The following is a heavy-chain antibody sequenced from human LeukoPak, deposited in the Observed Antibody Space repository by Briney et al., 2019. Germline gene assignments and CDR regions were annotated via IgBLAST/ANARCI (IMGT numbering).Heavy chain of an antibody. CDR3: ARGHHDFWSGTFGY. Sequence: GGSLRLSCAASGFTVSSDYMSWVRQAPGKGLEWVSVIYSGGNTYYADSVKGRFTISRDNSKNTLYLQMNSLRAEDTAVYYCARGHHDFWSGTFGYWGQGTLVTVSS. D-gene: IGHD3-3*01. CDR1: GFTVSSDY. V-gene: IGHV3-53*01. CDR2: IYSGGNT. J-gene: IGHJ4*02.